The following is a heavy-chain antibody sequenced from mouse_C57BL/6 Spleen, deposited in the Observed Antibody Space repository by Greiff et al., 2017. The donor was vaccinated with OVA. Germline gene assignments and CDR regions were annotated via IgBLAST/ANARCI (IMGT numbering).Heavy chain of an antibody. CDR3: ARGSNYVGY. D-gene: IGHD1-1*01. Sequence: QVQLQQPGAELVMPGASVKLSCKASGYTFTSYWMHWVKQRPGQGLEWIGEIDPSDSYTNYNQKFKGKSTLTVDKSSSTAYMQLSSLTSEDAAVYYCARGSNYVGYWGQGTTLTVSS. J-gene: IGHJ2*01. V-gene: IGHV1-69*01. CDR1: GYTFTSYW. CDR2: IDPSDSYT.